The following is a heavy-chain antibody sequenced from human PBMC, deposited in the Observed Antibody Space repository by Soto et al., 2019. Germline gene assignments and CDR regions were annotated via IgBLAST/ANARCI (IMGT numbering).Heavy chain of an antibody. V-gene: IGHV3-48*02. CDR2: ISSSSSVI. CDR1: GFTLTSFA. D-gene: IGHD5-18*01. CDR3: ARYPSYGDRHMSYFDY. J-gene: IGHJ4*02. Sequence: EVQLVGSGGGLVQPGGSLRLSCAASGFTLTSFAMNWVRQAPGKGPEWVSYISSSSSVIDYADSVKGRFTVSRDNAKNSLYLQMNSLRDEDTAVYYCARYPSYGDRHMSYFDYWGQGTLVTVSS.